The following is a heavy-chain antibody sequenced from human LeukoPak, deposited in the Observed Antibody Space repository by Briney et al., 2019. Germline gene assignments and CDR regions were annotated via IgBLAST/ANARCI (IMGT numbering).Heavy chain of an antibody. V-gene: IGHV1-2*02. J-gene: IGHJ4*02. CDR1: GYTFTSYG. D-gene: IGHD5-24*01. CDR2: INPNSGGT. CDR3: AIPEMATIRGGFDY. Sequence: ASVKVSCKASGYTFTSYGISWVRQAPGQGLEWMGWINPNSGGTNYAQKFQGRVTMTRDTSISTAYMELSRLRSDDTAVYYCAIPEMATIRGGFDYWGQGTLVTVSS.